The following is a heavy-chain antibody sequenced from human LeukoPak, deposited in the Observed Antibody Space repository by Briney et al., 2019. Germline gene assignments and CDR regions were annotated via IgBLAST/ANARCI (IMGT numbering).Heavy chain of an antibody. CDR2: IYYSGSA. D-gene: IGHD5-24*01. Sequence: SETLSLTCTVSGGSISSSSYYWGWIRQPPGKGLVWIGSIYYSGSAYYNPSLKSRVTISVDTSKNQFSLKLSSVTAADTAVYYCARHGVEMAGRGYFDYWGQGTLVTVSS. V-gene: IGHV4-39*01. J-gene: IGHJ4*02. CDR1: GGSISSSSYY. CDR3: ARHGVEMAGRGYFDY.